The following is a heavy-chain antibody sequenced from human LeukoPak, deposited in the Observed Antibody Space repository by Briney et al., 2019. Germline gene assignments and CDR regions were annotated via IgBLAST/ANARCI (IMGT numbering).Heavy chain of an antibody. CDR2: ISYDGSNK. V-gene: IGHV3-30*18. CDR3: AKGQNYYDGSGYYSTDY. CDR1: GFIFRSYV. Sequence: GRSLGLSGAASGFIFRSYVMYWVRQAPGKGLEWVAVISYDGSNKYYADSVKGRLTISRDNSKNTLYLQMNSLRAEDTAVYYCAKGQNYYDGSGYYSTDYWGQETPVTVSS. J-gene: IGHJ4*02. D-gene: IGHD3-22*01.